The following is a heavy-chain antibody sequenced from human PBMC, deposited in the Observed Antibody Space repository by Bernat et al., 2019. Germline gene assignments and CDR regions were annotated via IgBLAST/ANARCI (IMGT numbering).Heavy chain of an antibody. D-gene: IGHD4-17*01. CDR3: ATSDCGDYVFYGLGY. V-gene: IGHV3-33*01. CDR1: GFTFSSYG. J-gene: IGHJ4*02. Sequence: VQLVESGGGLVQPGGSLRLSCAASGFTFSSYGMHWVRQAPGKGLEWVAVIWYDGSNKYYADSVKGRFTISRDNSKNTLYLQMNSLRAEDTAVYYCATSDCGDYVFYGLGYWGQGTLVTVSS. CDR2: IWYDGSNK.